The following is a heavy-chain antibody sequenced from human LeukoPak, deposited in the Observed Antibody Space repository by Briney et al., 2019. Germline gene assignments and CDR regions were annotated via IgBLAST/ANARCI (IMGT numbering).Heavy chain of an antibody. D-gene: IGHD3-3*01. CDR3: ARARYDFWSGYYTFDY. V-gene: IGHV3-48*01. CDR1: GFTFSSYS. CDR2: ISSSSTI. J-gene: IGHJ4*02. Sequence: PGGSLRLSCAASGFTFSSYSMNWVRQAPGKGLEWVSYISSSSTIHYADSVKGRFTISRGNAKNSLYLQMNSLRAEDTAVYYCARARYDFWSGYYTFDYWGQGTLVTVSS.